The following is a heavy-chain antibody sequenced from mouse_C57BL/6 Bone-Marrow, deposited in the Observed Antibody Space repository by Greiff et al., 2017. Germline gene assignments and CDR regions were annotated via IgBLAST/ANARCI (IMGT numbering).Heavy chain of an antibody. D-gene: IGHD2-12*01. CDR3: ARKHYSYYWFAY. CDR2: IWSGGST. CDR1: GFSLTSYG. V-gene: IGHV2-2*01. J-gene: IGHJ3*01. Sequence: QVQLKQSGPGLVQPSQSLSITCTVSGFSLTSYGVHWVRQSPGKGLEWLGVIWSGGSTDYNAAFISRLSISKDNAKSKVFFKMNSLQADDTAIYYVARKHYSYYWFAYWGQGTLVTVSA.